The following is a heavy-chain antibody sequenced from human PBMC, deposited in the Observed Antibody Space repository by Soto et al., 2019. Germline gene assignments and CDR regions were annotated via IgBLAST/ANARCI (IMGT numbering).Heavy chain of an antibody. D-gene: IGHD6-19*01. CDR3: ASGRIVVGGSRAYFGMDV. V-gene: IGHV1-69*01. Sequence: QVQLVQSGAEVKKPGSSVRVSCKASGGTPSNSAFSWVRQAPGQGLEWMGGIIPVFGIVKYAQNLEGRVTITADESTNPGHMELSSLRYEDRGVYFCASGRIVVGGSRAYFGMDVWGQGTTVTVSS. J-gene: IGHJ6*02. CDR1: GGTPSNSA. CDR2: IIPVFGIV.